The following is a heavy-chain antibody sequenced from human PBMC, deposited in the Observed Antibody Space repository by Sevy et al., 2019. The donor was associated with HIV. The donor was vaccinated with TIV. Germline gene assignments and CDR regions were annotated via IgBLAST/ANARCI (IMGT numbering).Heavy chain of an antibody. V-gene: IGHV3-23*01. CDR2: ISGSGGST. CDR3: AKAKHYYYYYYMDV. J-gene: IGHJ6*03. Sequence: GGSLRLSCAASGFTFSSYAMSWVRQAPGKGLEWVSAISGSGGSTYYADSVKGRFTISRDNSKNTLYLQMNSLRAEDTAVYYCAKAKHYYYYYYMDVWGKGTTVTVSS. CDR1: GFTFSSYA.